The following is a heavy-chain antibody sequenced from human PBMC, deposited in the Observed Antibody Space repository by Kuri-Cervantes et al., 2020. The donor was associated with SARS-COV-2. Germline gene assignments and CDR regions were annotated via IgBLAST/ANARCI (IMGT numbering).Heavy chain of an antibody. V-gene: IGHV4-34*01. D-gene: IGHD2-15*01. CDR3: ARGGGVCSGGSCSPPFDY. Sequence: SETLSLTCTVSGGSISSYYWSWIRQPPGKGLEWIGEINHSGSTNYNPSLKSRVTISVDTSKNQFSLKLSSVTAADTAVYYCARGGGVCSGGSCSPPFDYWGQGTLVTVSS. CDR2: INHSGST. CDR1: GGSISSYY. J-gene: IGHJ4*02.